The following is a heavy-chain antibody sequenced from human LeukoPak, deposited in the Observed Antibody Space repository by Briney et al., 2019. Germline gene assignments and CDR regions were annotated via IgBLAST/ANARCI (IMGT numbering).Heavy chain of an antibody. V-gene: IGHV4-34*01. J-gene: IGHJ4*02. Sequence: SETLSLTCAVYGGSFSGYYWSWIRQPPGKGLEWIGEINHSGSTNYNPSLKSRVTISVDTSKNQFSLKLSSVTAADTAVYYCARGATYYDFWSGYYSPFDYWGQGTLVTVSS. CDR1: GGSFSGYY. CDR2: INHSGST. D-gene: IGHD3-3*01. CDR3: ARGATYYDFWSGYYSPFDY.